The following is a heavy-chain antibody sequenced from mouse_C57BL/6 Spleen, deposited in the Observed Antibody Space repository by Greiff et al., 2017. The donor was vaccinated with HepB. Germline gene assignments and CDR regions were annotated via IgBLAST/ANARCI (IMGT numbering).Heavy chain of an antibody. V-gene: IGHV5-17*01. CDR3: ARSGTVYFDY. CDR1: GFTFSDYG. CDR2: ISSGSSTI. J-gene: IGHJ2*01. D-gene: IGHD4-1*01. Sequence: EVKLVESGGGLVKPGGSLKLSCAASGFTFSDYGMHWVRQAPEKGLEWVAYISSGSSTIYYADTVKGRFTISRDNAKNTLFLQMTSLRAEDTAMYYCARSGTVYFDYWGQGTTLTVSS.